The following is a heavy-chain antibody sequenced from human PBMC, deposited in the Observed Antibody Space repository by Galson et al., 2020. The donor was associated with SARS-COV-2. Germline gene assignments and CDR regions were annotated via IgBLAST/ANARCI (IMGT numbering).Heavy chain of an antibody. V-gene: IGHV3-30*03. D-gene: IGHD6-19*01. CDR3: AREYGSGWVYFDY. CDR2: ISKDGGNK. Sequence: TFSSYVMHWVRQAPGKGLEWVAVISKDGGNKYYADSVKGRFTISRDNSKNTLYVQVNSLRAEDTAVYYCAREYGSGWVYFDYWGQGTLVTVSS. CDR1: TFSSYV. J-gene: IGHJ4*02.